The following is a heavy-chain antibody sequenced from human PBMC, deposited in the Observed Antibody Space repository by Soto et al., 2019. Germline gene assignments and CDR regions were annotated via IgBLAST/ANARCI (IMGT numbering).Heavy chain of an antibody. CDR3: AKGLKGDFWSGYCDY. D-gene: IGHD3-3*01. Sequence: QVQLVESGGGVVQPGRSLRLSCAASGFTFSSYGMHWVRQAPGKGLEWVAVISYDGSNKYYADSVKGRFTISRDNCNKALYLQMNSLRAEDTAVYYCAKGLKGDFWSGYCDYWGQGNLVTVSS. V-gene: IGHV3-30*18. CDR2: ISYDGSNK. CDR1: GFTFSSYG. J-gene: IGHJ4*02.